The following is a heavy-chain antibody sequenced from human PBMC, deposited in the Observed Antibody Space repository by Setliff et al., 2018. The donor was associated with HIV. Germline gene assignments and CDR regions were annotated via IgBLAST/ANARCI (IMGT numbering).Heavy chain of an antibody. J-gene: IGHJ3*02. D-gene: IGHD3-22*01. CDR1: GYTFTSYY. CDR2: INPSGGSA. V-gene: IGHV1-46*01. Sequence: AASVKVSCKASGYTFTSYYLHWARQAPGQGLEWMGMINPSGGSASYAQKFQGRVTMSRDTSTSTVYMELSSLRSEDTAVYYCARDYFDSSAYHYGFGAFDIWGQGTMVTVSS. CDR3: ARDYFDSSAYHYGFGAFDI.